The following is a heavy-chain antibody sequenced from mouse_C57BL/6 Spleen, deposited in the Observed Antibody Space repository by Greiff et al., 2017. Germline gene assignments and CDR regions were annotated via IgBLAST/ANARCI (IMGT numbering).Heavy chain of an antibody. V-gene: IGHV1-50*01. Sequence: QVQLQQPGAELVKPGASVKLSCKASGYTFTSYWMQWVKQRPGQGLEWIGEIDPSDSYTNYNQKFKGKATLTVDTSSSTAYMQLRSLTSEDSAVYYCASSSGLREDYWGQGTTLTVSS. CDR1: GYTFTSYW. D-gene: IGHD3-2*02. CDR3: ASSSGLREDY. J-gene: IGHJ2*01. CDR2: IDPSDSYT.